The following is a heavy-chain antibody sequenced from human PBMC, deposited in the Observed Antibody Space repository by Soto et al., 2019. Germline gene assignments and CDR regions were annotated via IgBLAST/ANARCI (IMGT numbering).Heavy chain of an antibody. V-gene: IGHV1-69*01. D-gene: IGHD6-19*01. Sequence: QVQLVQSGAEVKKPGSSVKVSCKASGGTFSSYAISWVRQAPGQGLEWMGGIIPIFGTANFAQKFQGRVTITADESSSTAYIELSSLRSEDTGVYYCARGIAVPWLVGMDVWGQGTTVTVSS. CDR1: GGTFSSYA. CDR2: IIPIFGTA. CDR3: ARGIAVPWLVGMDV. J-gene: IGHJ6*01.